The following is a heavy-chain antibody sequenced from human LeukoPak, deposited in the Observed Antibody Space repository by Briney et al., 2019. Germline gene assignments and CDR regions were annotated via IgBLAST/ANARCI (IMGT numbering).Heavy chain of an antibody. CDR3: VRGSSGTAVRGISWAWFDP. Sequence: PGGSLRLSCAASGFTFSSSWMTWVRQAPGTGLQWVANIKPDGGEKYYVDSVKGRFTISRDNAKNSLYLEMNSLRPEDTAVYYCVRGSSGTAVRGISWAWFDPWGQGTLVTVSS. CDR1: GFTFSSSW. D-gene: IGHD3-10*01. CDR2: IKPDGGEK. J-gene: IGHJ5*02. V-gene: IGHV3-7*05.